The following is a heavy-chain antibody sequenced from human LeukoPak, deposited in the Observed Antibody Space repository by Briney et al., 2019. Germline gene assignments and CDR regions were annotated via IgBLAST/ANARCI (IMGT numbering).Heavy chain of an antibody. CDR1: GFTFSSYG. D-gene: IGHD3-10*01. V-gene: IGHV3-33*01. CDR2: IWYDGSNK. J-gene: IGHJ6*02. Sequence: GALRLSCAASGFTFSSYGMHWVRQAPGKGLEWVAVIWYDGSNKYYADSVKGRFTISRDNSKNTLYLQMNSLRAEDTAVYYCARGLLWFGELDYYYYYGMDVWGQGTMVTVSS. CDR3: ARGLLWFGELDYYYYYGMDV.